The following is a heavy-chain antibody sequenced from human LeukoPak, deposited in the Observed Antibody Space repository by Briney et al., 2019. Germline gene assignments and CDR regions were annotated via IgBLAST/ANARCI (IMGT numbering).Heavy chain of an antibody. CDR2: IYYSGST. CDR1: GGSISSSSYF. Sequence: SETLSLTCTVSGGSISSSSYFWGWIRQPPGKGLGWIGSIYYSGSTYYNPSLKSRVTISVDTSNNQFSLKLSSVTAADTAVYYCARTDYTTDYWGQGTLVTVSS. V-gene: IGHV4-39*01. D-gene: IGHD4-11*01. CDR3: ARTDYTTDY. J-gene: IGHJ4*02.